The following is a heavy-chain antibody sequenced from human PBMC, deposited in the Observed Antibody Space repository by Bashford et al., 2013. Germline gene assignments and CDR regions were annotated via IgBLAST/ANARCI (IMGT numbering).Heavy chain of an antibody. V-gene: IGHV3-74*01. CDR3: IRDFSWSFQQ. Sequence: VRQAPGKGLVWVSRIKTDGSSTTYADSVRGRFTISRDNAKNTVFLHMNNLRVEDTARYYCIRDFSWSFQQWGQGTLVTVSS. J-gene: IGHJ1*01. CDR2: IKTDGSST.